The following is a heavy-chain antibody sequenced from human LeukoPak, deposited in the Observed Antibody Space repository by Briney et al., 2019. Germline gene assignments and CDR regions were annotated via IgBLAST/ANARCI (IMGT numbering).Heavy chain of an antibody. D-gene: IGHD6-19*01. CDR2: ISGSGGST. CDR3: AKGFHSSGGY. CDR1: GFTFSRYG. V-gene: IGHV3-23*01. Sequence: GGSLRLSCAASGFTFSRYGMSWVRQAPGKGLEWVSTISGSGGSTYYADSVKGRFTISRDNSKNTVYLHMNSLRAEDTAVYYCAKGFHSSGGYWGQGTLVTVSS. J-gene: IGHJ4*02.